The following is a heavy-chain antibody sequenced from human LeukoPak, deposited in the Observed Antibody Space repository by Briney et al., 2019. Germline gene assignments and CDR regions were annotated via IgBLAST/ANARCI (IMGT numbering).Heavy chain of an antibody. Sequence: GGSLRLSCAASGFAFSSHWMHWVGQPQGKGLVWVSRINTDGSTINYADSVKGRFTISRDNAKDTVYLQVNSLRAEDTAVYYCSGGLGSREDYWGQGTLVTVSS. CDR1: GFAFSSHW. D-gene: IGHD2-15*01. CDR3: SGGLGSREDY. J-gene: IGHJ4*02. V-gene: IGHV3-74*01. CDR2: INTDGSTI.